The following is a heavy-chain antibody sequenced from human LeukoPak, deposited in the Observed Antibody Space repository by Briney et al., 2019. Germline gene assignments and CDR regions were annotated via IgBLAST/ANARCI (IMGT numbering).Heavy chain of an antibody. CDR1: SASVSSYY. J-gene: IGHJ4*02. D-gene: IGHD3-16*01. Sequence: SETLSLTCTVSSASVSSYYWSWVRQPPRGGLEWIGYISNSGSPSYNPSFRSRVTFSADTSKNHLSLKLNSVTPVDTAVYFRARGGAGPLRDWGQGTLVTVSS. V-gene: IGHV4-59*02. CDR3: ARGGAGPLRD. CDR2: ISNSGSP.